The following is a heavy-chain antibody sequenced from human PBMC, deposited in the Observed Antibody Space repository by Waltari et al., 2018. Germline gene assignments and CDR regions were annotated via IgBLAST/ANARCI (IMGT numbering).Heavy chain of an antibody. CDR1: GFTFSSYA. CDR3: ARLAHPYDILTGSDH. J-gene: IGHJ4*02. V-gene: IGHV3-30-3*01. CDR2: ISYDGSNK. D-gene: IGHD3-9*01. Sequence: QVQLVESGGGVVQPGRSLRLSCAASGFTFSSYAMHWVRQAPGKGLEWVAVISYDGSNKYYADSVKGRFTISRDNSKNTLYLQMNSLRAEDTAVYYCARLAHPYDILTGSDHWGQGTLVTVSS.